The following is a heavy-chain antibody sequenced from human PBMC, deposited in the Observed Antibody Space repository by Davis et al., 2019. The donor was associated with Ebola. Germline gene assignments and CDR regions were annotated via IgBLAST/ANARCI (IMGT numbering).Heavy chain of an antibody. CDR1: GFTFSSYW. J-gene: IGHJ6*02. CDR2: IKQDGSEK. Sequence: GGSLRLSCAASGFTFSSYWMSWVRQAPGKGLEWVANIKQDGSEKYYVDSVKGRFTISRDNAKNSLYLQMNSLRAEDTAVYYCARDRGNYDFWSGYYYYYYYGMDVWGQGTTVTVSS. V-gene: IGHV3-7*03. CDR3: ARDRGNYDFWSGYYYYYYYGMDV. D-gene: IGHD3-3*01.